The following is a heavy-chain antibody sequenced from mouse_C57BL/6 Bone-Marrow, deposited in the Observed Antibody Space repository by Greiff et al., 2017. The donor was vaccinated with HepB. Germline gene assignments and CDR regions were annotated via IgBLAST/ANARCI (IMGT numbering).Heavy chain of an antibody. J-gene: IGHJ2*01. CDR1: GYTFTDYY. CDR3: ARGNEDYFDY. Sequence: VQLQQSGPVLVKPGASVKMSCKASGYTFTDYYMNWVKQSHGKSLEWIGVINPYNGGTSYNQKFKGKATLTVDKSSRTAYMELNSLTSEDSAVYYCARGNEDYFDYWGQGTTLTVSS. V-gene: IGHV1-19*01. CDR2: INPYNGGT.